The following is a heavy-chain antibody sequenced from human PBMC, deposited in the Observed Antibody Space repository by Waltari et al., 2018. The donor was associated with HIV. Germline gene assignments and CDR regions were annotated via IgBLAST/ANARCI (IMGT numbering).Heavy chain of an antibody. Sequence: QVQLVESGGGVVQPGRSLRLLCAASGSPFSTYAMHWVCQAPGKGLEWVAVISYDGSNKYYADSVKGRFTISRDNSKNTLYLQMNSLRAEDTAVYYCARGGGYSSSYYFDYWGQGTLVTVSS. V-gene: IGHV3-30-3*01. D-gene: IGHD5-12*01. CDR1: GSPFSTYA. J-gene: IGHJ4*02. CDR3: ARGGGYSSSYYFDY. CDR2: ISYDGSNK.